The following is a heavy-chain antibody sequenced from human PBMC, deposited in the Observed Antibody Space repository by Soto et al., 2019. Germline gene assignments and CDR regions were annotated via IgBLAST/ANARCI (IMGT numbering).Heavy chain of an antibody. CDR3: ARSTRAVANFDY. Sequence: QVQLVQSGAEVKKPGASVKVSCKASGYTFTSYGISWVRQAPGQGLEWMGWISAYNGNTNYAQKLQGRVTRTTDTTTSTAYMERRSLRADDTAVYSCARSTRAVANFDYWGQGTLVTVSS. CDR1: GYTFTSYG. V-gene: IGHV1-18*01. J-gene: IGHJ4*02. CDR2: ISAYNGNT. D-gene: IGHD6-19*01.